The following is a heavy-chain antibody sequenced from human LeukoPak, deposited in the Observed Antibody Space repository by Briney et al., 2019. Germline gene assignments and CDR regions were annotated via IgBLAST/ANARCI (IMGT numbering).Heavy chain of an antibody. CDR1: GGTFSSYA. J-gene: IGHJ4*02. V-gene: IGHV1-69*13. CDR2: IIPIFGTA. Sequence: GASVKVSCKASGGTFSSYAISWVRQAPGQGPEWMGGIIPIFGTANYAQKFQGRVTITADESTSTAYMELSSLRSEDTAVYYCARVRGSSGWYDYWGQGTLVTVSS. CDR3: ARVRGSSGWYDY. D-gene: IGHD6-19*01.